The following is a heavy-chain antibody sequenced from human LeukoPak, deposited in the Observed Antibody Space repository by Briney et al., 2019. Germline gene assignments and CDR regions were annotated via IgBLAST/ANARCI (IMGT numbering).Heavy chain of an antibody. Sequence: SETLSLTCTVSGYFISSGYYWGWIRQPPGKGLQWIGSIHHSGSTYYNPSLKSRVTISVDTSKNQFSLKLSSVTAADTAVYYCARAPTVTFFDYWGQGTLVTVSS. CDR2: IHHSGST. J-gene: IGHJ4*02. V-gene: IGHV4-38-2*02. D-gene: IGHD4-17*01. CDR1: GYFISSGYY. CDR3: ARAPTVTFFDY.